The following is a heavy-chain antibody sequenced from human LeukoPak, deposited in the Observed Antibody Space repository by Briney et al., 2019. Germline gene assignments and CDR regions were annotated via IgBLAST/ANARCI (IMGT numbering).Heavy chain of an antibody. CDR1: GFTFSDYT. V-gene: IGHV3-48*01. D-gene: IGHD1-14*01. Sequence: PGGSLRLSCAASGFTFSDYTMNWVRQAPGKGLEWISYINIGSDTIYYAGSVEGRFTISRDNARNSLYLQMNSLRAEDTAVYYCARGTPLFDPWGQGTLVTVSS. J-gene: IGHJ5*02. CDR2: INIGSDTI. CDR3: ARGTPLFDP.